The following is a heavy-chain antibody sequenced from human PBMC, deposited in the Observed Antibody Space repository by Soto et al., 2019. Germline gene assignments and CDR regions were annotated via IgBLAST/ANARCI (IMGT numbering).Heavy chain of an antibody. J-gene: IGHJ6*02. CDR2: IYYSGST. D-gene: IGHD3-3*01. CDR1: GGSISNGGYY. Sequence: SETLSLTSTVSGGSISNGGYYWTWIRQHPGKGLEWIGYIYYSGSTYYNPSLKSRVTISVDTSKNQFSLKLTSVTAADTAVYYCARDVTDFWSGHEGMDVWGQGTTVTV. CDR3: ARDVTDFWSGHEGMDV. V-gene: IGHV4-31*03.